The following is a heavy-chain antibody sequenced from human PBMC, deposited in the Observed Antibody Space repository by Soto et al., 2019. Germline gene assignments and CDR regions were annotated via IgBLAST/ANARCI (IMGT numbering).Heavy chain of an antibody. CDR3: ARDHYYGSGSYRVAFDI. Sequence: GGSLRLSCAASGFTFSSYWMSWVRQAPGKGLEWVANIKQDGSEKYYVDSVKGRFTISRDNAKNSLYLQMNSLRAEDTAVYYCARDHYYGSGSYRVAFDIWGQGTMVTVSS. D-gene: IGHD3-10*01. CDR1: GFTFSSYW. CDR2: IKQDGSEK. V-gene: IGHV3-7*01. J-gene: IGHJ3*02.